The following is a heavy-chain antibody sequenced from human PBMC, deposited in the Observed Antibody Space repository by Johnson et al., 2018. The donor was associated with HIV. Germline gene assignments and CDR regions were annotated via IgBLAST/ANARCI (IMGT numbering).Heavy chain of an antibody. CDR3: ARRRSYSSSWEPPDDAFDI. V-gene: IGHV3-53*01. D-gene: IGHD6-13*01. Sequence: VQLVESGGGLIQPGGSLRLSCAASGFTVSSNYMSWVRQAPGKGLEWVSVIYGGGSSGSTIYYADSVTGRFPISRDNAKNSLYLQMTSLRAEDTAVYYCARRRSYSSSWEPPDDAFDIWGQGTMVTVSS. CDR2: IYGGGSSGSTI. CDR1: GFTVSSNY. J-gene: IGHJ3*02.